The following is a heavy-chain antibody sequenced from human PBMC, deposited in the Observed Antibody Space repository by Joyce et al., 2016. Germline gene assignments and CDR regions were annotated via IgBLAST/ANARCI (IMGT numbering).Heavy chain of an antibody. CDR1: GFTFSTSG. CDR3: ARGGIVYDYSMDL. J-gene: IGHJ6*02. CDR2: SSSDSTYI. Sequence: EVQLVESGGGLVKPGGSLRISCAASGFTFSTSGMSWFRRATGKGLEWVSASSSDSTYIFYADSVKGRFTVARDNAKNSLYLQMNSLRAEDTAVFFCARGGIVYDYSMDLWGQGTTVTVSS. D-gene: IGHD3-22*01. V-gene: IGHV3-21*02.